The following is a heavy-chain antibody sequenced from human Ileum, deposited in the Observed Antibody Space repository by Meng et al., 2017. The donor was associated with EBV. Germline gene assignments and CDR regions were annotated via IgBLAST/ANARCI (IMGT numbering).Heavy chain of an antibody. J-gene: IGHJ5*02. CDR2: INPSGGST. D-gene: IGHD1-7*01. CDR1: GYTFTSYY. Sequence: QVHLVQSGGEVKKPGASVKVSCKASGYTFTSYYMHWVRQAPGQGLEWMGIINPSGGSTSYAQKFQGRVTMTRDTSTSTVYMELSSLRSEDTAVYYCARAPSAGTTLGGWFDPWGQGTLVTVSS. V-gene: IGHV1-46*01. CDR3: ARAPSAGTTLGGWFDP.